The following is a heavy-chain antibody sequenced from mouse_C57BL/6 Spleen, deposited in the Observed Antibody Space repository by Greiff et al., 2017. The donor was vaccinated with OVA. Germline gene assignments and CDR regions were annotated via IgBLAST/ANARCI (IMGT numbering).Heavy chain of an antibody. D-gene: IGHD2-3*01. CDR3: ARWDDGYSDY. CDR2: IYPRSGNT. CDR1: GYTFTSYG. J-gene: IGHJ2*01. V-gene: IGHV1-81*01. Sequence: VQLVESGAELARPGASVKLSCKASGYTFTSYGISWVKQRTGQGLEWIGEIYPRSGNTYYNEKFKGKATLTADKSSSTAYMELRSLTSEDSAVYFCARWDDGYSDYWGQGTTLTVSS.